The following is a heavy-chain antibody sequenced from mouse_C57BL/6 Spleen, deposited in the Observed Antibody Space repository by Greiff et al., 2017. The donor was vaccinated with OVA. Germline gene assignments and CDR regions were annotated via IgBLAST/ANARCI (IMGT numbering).Heavy chain of an antibody. Sequence: VQLKESGPGLVKPSQSLSLTCSVTGYSITSVYYWNWIRQFPGNKLEWMGYISYDGSNNYNPSLKNRISITRDTSKNQFFLKLNSVTTEDTATYYCASYSNSYYYAMDYWGQGTSVTVSS. CDR2: ISYDGSN. J-gene: IGHJ4*01. CDR3: ASYSNSYYYAMDY. D-gene: IGHD2-5*01. V-gene: IGHV3-6*01. CDR1: GYSITSVYY.